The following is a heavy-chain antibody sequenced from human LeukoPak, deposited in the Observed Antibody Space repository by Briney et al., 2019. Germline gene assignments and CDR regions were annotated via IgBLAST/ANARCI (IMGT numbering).Heavy chain of an antibody. V-gene: IGHV3-23*01. CDR2: ISTSSSYI. CDR3: AKGYYGSGSYGWFDY. J-gene: IGHJ4*02. D-gene: IGHD3-10*01. CDR1: GFTFSSYA. Sequence: PGGSLRLSCAASGFTFSSYAMSWVRRAPGKGLEWVSSISTSSSYIYYADSVRGRFTISRDNSKNTLFLHMNSLRAEDTAVYSCAKGYYGSGSYGWFDYWGQGTLVTVSS.